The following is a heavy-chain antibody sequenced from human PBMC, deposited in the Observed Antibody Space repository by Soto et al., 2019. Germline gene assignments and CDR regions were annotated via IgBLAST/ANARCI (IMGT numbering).Heavy chain of an antibody. D-gene: IGHD3-3*01. Sequence: GASVKVSCKASGFTFTSSAVQWVRQARGQRLEWIGWIVVGSGNTNYAQKFQERVTITRDMSTSTAYMELSSLRSEDTAVYYCAAPTQMYYDFWSGYNYYYGMDVWGQGTTVTAP. CDR2: IVVGSGNT. CDR3: AAPTQMYYDFWSGYNYYYGMDV. J-gene: IGHJ6*02. V-gene: IGHV1-58*01. CDR1: GFTFTSSA.